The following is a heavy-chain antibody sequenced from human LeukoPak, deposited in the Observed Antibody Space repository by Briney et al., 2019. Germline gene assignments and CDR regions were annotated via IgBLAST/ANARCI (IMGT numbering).Heavy chain of an antibody. V-gene: IGHV3-66*01. D-gene: IGHD3-10*01. Sequence: GGSLRLSCAASGFTFRSCAMSWVRQAPGKGLEWVSAIYSGGSTYYADSVKGRFTISRDNSKNTLYLQMNSLRAEDTAVYYCARDRAHYYYYGMDVWGQGTTVTVSS. J-gene: IGHJ6*02. CDR1: GFTFRSCA. CDR3: ARDRAHYYYYGMDV. CDR2: IYSGGST.